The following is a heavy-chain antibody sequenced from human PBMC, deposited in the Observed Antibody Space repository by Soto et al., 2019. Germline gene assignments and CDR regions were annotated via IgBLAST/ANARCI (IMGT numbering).Heavy chain of an antibody. CDR2: ISYDGSNK. CDR3: ASTLTYYYDSSGYSPHFDY. Sequence: ESGGGVVQPGRSLRLSCAASGFTFSSYAMHWVRQAPGKGLEWVAVISYDGSNKYYADSVKGRFTISRDNSKNTLYLQMNSLRAEDTAVYYCASTLTYYYDSSGYSPHFDYWGQGTLVTVSS. V-gene: IGHV3-30-3*01. J-gene: IGHJ4*02. D-gene: IGHD3-22*01. CDR1: GFTFSSYA.